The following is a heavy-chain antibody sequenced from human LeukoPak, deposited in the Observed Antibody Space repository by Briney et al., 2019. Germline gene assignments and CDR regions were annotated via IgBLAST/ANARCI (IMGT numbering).Heavy chain of an antibody. CDR1: GGSISSYY. V-gene: IGHV4-59*01. D-gene: IGHD3-10*01. Sequence: SETLSLTCTVSGGSISSYYWSWIRQPPGKGLEWIGYIYYSGSTNYNPSLKSRVTISVDTSKNQFSLKLSSVTAADTAVYYCARADYGSGGQKFDYWGQGTLVTVSS. CDR2: IYYSGST. CDR3: ARADYGSGGQKFDY. J-gene: IGHJ4*02.